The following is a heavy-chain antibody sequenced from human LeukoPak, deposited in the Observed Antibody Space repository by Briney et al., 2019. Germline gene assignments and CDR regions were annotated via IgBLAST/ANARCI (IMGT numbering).Heavy chain of an antibody. CDR2: ISWDGGST. J-gene: IGHJ4*02. V-gene: IGHV3-43*01. CDR1: GFTFDGYT. Sequence: GGSLRLSCAASGFTFDGYTMHWVRQAPGKGLEWVSLISWDGGSTYYADSVKGRFTISRDNSKNSLYLQMNSLRTEDTALYYCAKDSVRSGVTSPKYWGQGTLVTVSS. D-gene: IGHD3-10*01. CDR3: AKDSVRSGVTSPKY.